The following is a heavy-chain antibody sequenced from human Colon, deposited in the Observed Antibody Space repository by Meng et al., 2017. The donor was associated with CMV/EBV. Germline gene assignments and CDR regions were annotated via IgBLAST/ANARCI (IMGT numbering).Heavy chain of an antibody. Sequence: QGQLHQWGAGHLKPSETLSLTCAVYGESFSGYYWTWVRQPPGRGLQWIGESYYTGSTNYSPSLKSRVTISLDTSKNQFSLKLNSVTAAYTAVYYCARATKSSCWEVLDYWGHGTLVTVSS. V-gene: IGHV4-34*01. CDR1: GESFSGYY. J-gene: IGHJ4*01. D-gene: IGHD2-2*01. CDR3: ARATKSSCWEVLDY. CDR2: SYYTGST.